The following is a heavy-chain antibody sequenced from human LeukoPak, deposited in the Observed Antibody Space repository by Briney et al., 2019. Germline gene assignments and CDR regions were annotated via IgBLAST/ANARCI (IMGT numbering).Heavy chain of an antibody. CDR3: ARGPYCSGGTCYSQYFDY. CDR2: ISAYNGNT. CDR1: GYTLTSYG. J-gene: IGHJ4*02. D-gene: IGHD2-15*01. V-gene: IGHV1-18*01. Sequence: ASVKVSCKASGYTLTSYGISWVRQAPGQGLEWMGWISAYNGNTNYAQKLQGRVTMTTDTSTSTAYMELRSLRSDDTAVYYRARGPYCSGGTCYSQYFDYWGQGTLVTVSS.